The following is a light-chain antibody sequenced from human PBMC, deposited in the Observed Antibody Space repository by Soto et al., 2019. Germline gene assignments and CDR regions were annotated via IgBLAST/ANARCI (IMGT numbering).Light chain of an antibody. CDR1: QGISSF. Sequence: AIRMTQSPSSISASTGDRVTITCRASQGISSFLAWYQQKPGKAPKLLLYAAATLQRGAPSRFSASGSATDFTLTIRRLQSEACATYYGQQDLSYPYTFGHGTKLEI. CDR2: AAA. V-gene: IGKV1-8*01. J-gene: IGKJ2*01. CDR3: QQDLSYPYT.